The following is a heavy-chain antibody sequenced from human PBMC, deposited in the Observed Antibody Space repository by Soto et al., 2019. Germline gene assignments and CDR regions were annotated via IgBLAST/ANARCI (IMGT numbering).Heavy chain of an antibody. J-gene: IGHJ6*02. CDR1: GFTFSGSA. D-gene: IGHD5-18*01. CDR2: IRSKANSYAT. V-gene: IGHV3-73*01. Sequence: GGSLRLSCAASGFTFSGSAMHWVRQASGKGLEWVGRIRSKANSYATAYAASVKGRFTISRDDSKNTAYLQMNSLKTEDTAVYYCTRASGYLPYYYYYYGMDVWGQGTTVTAP. CDR3: TRASGYLPYYYYYYGMDV.